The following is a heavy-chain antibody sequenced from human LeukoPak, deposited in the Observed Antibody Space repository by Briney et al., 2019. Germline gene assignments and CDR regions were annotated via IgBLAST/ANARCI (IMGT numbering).Heavy chain of an antibody. J-gene: IGHJ4*02. CDR3: AKGRPVDY. CDR1: GFTFSSYG. Sequence: PGGSLRLSCAASGFTFSSYGMHWVRQAPGKGLEWVAVISYDGSNKYYADSVKGRFTISRDNSKNTLYLQMNSLRAEDTAVYYCAKGRPVDYWGQGTLVTVSA. CDR2: ISYDGSNK. V-gene: IGHV3-30*18.